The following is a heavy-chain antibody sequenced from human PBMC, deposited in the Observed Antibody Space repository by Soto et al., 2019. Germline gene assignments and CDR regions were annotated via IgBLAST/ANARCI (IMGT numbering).Heavy chain of an antibody. CDR3: AKGQGPYDSSGYYFLTFDY. D-gene: IGHD3-22*01. V-gene: IGHV3-23*01. CDR1: GFTFSSYA. J-gene: IGHJ4*02. Sequence: GGSLRLSCAASGFTFSSYAMSWVRQAPGKGLEWVSAISGSGGSTYYADSVKGRFTISRDNSKNTLYLQMNSLRAEDTAVYYCAKGQGPYDSSGYYFLTFDYWGQGTLVTVSS. CDR2: ISGSGGST.